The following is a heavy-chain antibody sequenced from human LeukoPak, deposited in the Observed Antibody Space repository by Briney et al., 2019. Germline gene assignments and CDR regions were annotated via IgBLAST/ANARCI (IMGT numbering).Heavy chain of an antibody. CDR1: GFSLSTSGVG. D-gene: IGHD3-10*01. Sequence: SGPTLVKPTQTLTLTCTFSGFSLSTSGVGVAWIRRPPGKALEWLALIYWDDDKRYSPSLKSRLTLTKDTSKNQVVLTMTDMDPVDTATYYCAHSRGYYYGSGSYFPKTLDYWGQGTLVTVSS. CDR2: IYWDDDK. J-gene: IGHJ4*02. V-gene: IGHV2-5*02. CDR3: AHSRGYYYGSGSYFPKTLDY.